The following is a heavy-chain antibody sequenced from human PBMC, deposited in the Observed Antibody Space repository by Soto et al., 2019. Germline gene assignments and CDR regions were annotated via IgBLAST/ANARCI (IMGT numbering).Heavy chain of an antibody. J-gene: IGHJ4*02. Sequence: QVQLVESGGGLVKPGGSLRLSCAASGFTFSDYYMIWIRQAPGKGLEWVSYISSTSSYTNYADSVKGRFTISRDNAKNALYLQMNSLRAEDTAVYYCARAYSGSGSPGYWGQGTLVTVSS. CDR1: GFTFSDYY. D-gene: IGHD3-10*01. CDR2: ISSTSSYT. V-gene: IGHV3-11*05. CDR3: ARAYSGSGSPGY.